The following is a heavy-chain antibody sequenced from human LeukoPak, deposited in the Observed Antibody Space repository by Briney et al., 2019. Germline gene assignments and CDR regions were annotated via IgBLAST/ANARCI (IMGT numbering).Heavy chain of an antibody. CDR3: ARGPGIAAAGTYGY. CDR1: GYTFTSYG. J-gene: IGHJ4*02. CDR2: ISAYNGNT. D-gene: IGHD6-13*01. Sequence: EASVKVSCKASGYTFTSYGISWVRQAPGQGLEWMGWISAYNGNTNYAQKLQGRVTMTTDTSTSTAYTELRSLRSDDTAVYYCARGPGIAAAGTYGYWGQGTLVTVSS. V-gene: IGHV1-18*01.